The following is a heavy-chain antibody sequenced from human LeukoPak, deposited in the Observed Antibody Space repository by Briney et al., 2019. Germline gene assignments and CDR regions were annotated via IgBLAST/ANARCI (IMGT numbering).Heavy chain of an antibody. J-gene: IGHJ4*02. V-gene: IGHV4-59*01. CDR1: GGSISSYY. CDR2: IYYSGST. CDR3: ARAGPYSSSWSPFDY. D-gene: IGHD6-13*01. Sequence: SETLSLTCTVSGGSISSYYWSWIRQPPGKGLEWIGYIYYSGSTNYNPSLKSRVTISADTSKNQFSLKLSSVTAADTAVYYCARAGPYSSSWSPFDYWGQGTLVTVSS.